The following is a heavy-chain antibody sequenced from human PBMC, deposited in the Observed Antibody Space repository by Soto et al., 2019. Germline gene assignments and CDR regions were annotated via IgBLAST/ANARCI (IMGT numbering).Heavy chain of an antibody. CDR3: AIRYGSASDY. Sequence: QVQLQESGPGLVKPSETLSLTCTVSGGTISSWYWSWIRQPPGKGLEWIGYIYYSGSTNCNPSLKSRVTISVDTSKTQFSRKLSSVTAADTAVYYCAIRYGSASDYWGQGTLVTVSS. V-gene: IGHV4-59*08. D-gene: IGHD1-26*01. J-gene: IGHJ4*02. CDR1: GGTISSWY. CDR2: IYYSGST.